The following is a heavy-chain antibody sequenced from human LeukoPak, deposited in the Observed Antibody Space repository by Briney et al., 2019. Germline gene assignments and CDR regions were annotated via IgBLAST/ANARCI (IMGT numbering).Heavy chain of an antibody. D-gene: IGHD6-13*01. J-gene: IGHJ2*01. CDR3: ARMAAAGTDWYFDL. Sequence: GGSLRLSCAASGFMFNNFQMNWVRQAPGKGLEWVANIKQDGSKKYYVGSVKGRFTISRDNAKNSLYLQMNSLRAEDTAVYYCARMAAAGTDWYFDLWGRGTLVTVSS. CDR1: GFMFNNFQ. CDR2: IKQDGSKK. V-gene: IGHV3-7*01.